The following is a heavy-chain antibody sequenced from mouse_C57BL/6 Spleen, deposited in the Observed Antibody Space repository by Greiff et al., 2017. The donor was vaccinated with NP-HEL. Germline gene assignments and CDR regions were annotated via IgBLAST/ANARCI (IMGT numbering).Heavy chain of an antibody. V-gene: IGHV1-64*01. CDR2: IHPNSGST. CDR1: GYTFTSYW. D-gene: IGHD3-2*02. Sequence: QVQLQQPGAELVKPGASVKLSCKASGYTFTSYWMHWVKQRPGQGLEWIGMIHPNSGSTNYNEKFKSKATLTVDKSSSTAYMQLSSLTSEDSAVYYCAREKDSSGYGAWFAYWGQGTLVTVSA. CDR3: AREKDSSGYGAWFAY. J-gene: IGHJ3*01.